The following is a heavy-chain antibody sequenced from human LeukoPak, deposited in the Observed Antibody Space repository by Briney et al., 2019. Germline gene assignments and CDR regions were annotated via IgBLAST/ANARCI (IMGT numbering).Heavy chain of an antibody. D-gene: IGHD3-22*01. V-gene: IGHV4-34*01. CDR1: GGSFSGYY. J-gene: IGHJ6*02. CDR3: ARGRTYYYDTSGYYPSIFYGMDV. Sequence: MASVTLSLTCAVSGGSFSGYYWYWIRQPPGKGLEWIGEINHGESTNYNPSLKSRATLSVDTSKNQFSLKLTSVTAADTAVYYCARGRTYYYDTSGYYPSIFYGMDVWGQGTTVIVSS. CDR2: INHGEST.